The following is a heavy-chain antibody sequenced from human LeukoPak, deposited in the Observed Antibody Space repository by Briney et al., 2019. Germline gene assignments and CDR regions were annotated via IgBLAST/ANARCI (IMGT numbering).Heavy chain of an antibody. J-gene: IGHJ4*02. V-gene: IGHV3-23*01. CDR1: GFTFSSYA. D-gene: IGHD5-12*01. CDR3: AKAPQGKSGYALPAN. CDR2: ISGSGDST. Sequence: GGSLRLSCAASGFTFSSYAMSWVRQAPGKGLEWVSAISGSGDSTYYGDSVKGRFTISRDNSKNTLYLQMNSLRVEDTAIYYCAKAPQGKSGYALPANWGQGTLVTVSS.